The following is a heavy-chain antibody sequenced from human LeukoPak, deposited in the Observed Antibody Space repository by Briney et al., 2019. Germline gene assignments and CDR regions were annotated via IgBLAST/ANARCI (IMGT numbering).Heavy chain of an antibody. CDR3: ARADLEIAVAGTPDY. Sequence: GGSLRLSCAASGFTFSSYWMSWVRQAPGKGLEWVANIKQEGSEKYYVDSVKGRFTISRDNAKNSLYLQMNSLRAEDTAVYYCARADLEIAVAGTPDYWGQGTLVTVSS. CDR1: GFTFSSYW. J-gene: IGHJ4*02. CDR2: IKQEGSEK. D-gene: IGHD6-19*01. V-gene: IGHV3-7*03.